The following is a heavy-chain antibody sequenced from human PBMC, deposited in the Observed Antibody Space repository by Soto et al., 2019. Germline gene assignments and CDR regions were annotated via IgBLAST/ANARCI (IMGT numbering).Heavy chain of an antibody. CDR3: TAVAGRGSFDY. CDR2: ISWDGGST. Sequence: QTGGSLRLSCAASGFTFDDYTMHWVRQAPGKGLEWVSLISWDGGSTYYADSVKGRFTISRDNSKNSLNLQMNSLRTEDTALYYCTAVAGRGSFDYWGQRIRVTVFS. CDR1: GFTFDDYT. D-gene: IGHD6-19*01. V-gene: IGHV3-43*01. J-gene: IGHJ4*02.